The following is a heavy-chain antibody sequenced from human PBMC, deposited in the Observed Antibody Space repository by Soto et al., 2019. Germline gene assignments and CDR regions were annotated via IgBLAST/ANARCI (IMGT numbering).Heavy chain of an antibody. J-gene: IGHJ6*03. CDR1: GFTFSSYA. Sequence: EVQLLESGGGLVQPGGSLRLSCAASGFTFSSYAMSWVRQAPGKGLAWVSAISGSVGSTYYADSVKGRFTICRDNSTNTRYLPMNSLRAEDTAVYYCAKRRSITIFGVVIPAHYYYYMDVWGKGTTVTVSS. D-gene: IGHD3-3*01. V-gene: IGHV3-23*01. CDR2: ISGSVGST. CDR3: AKRRSITIFGVVIPAHYYYYMDV.